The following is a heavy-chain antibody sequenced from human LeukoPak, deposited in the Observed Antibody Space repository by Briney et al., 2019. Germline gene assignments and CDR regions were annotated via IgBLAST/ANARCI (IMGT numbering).Heavy chain of an antibody. CDR3: ARDKPGRGTMVRGVIIRANWFDP. CDR2: IIPIFGTA. J-gene: IGHJ5*02. Sequence: SVKVSCKASGGTFSSYAISWVRQAPGQGLEWMGGIIPIFGTANYAQKFQGRVTITADESTSTAYMELSSLRSEDTAVYYCARDKPGRGTMVRGVIIRANWFDPWGQGTLVTVSS. CDR1: GGTFSSYA. V-gene: IGHV1-69*13. D-gene: IGHD3-10*01.